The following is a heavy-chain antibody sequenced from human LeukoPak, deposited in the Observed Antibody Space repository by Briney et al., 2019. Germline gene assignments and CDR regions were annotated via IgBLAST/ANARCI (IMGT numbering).Heavy chain of an antibody. Sequence: ASVKVSCKASGYTFTSYYMHWVRQAPGQGLEWMGIINPSGGSTSYAQKFQGRVTMTRDMSTSTVYMELSSLRSEDTAVYFCAAGHLGSYAENYFDYWGQGTLVTVSS. CDR3: AAGHLGSYAENYFDY. CDR1: GYTFTSYY. J-gene: IGHJ4*02. V-gene: IGHV1-46*01. D-gene: IGHD1-26*01. CDR2: INPSGGST.